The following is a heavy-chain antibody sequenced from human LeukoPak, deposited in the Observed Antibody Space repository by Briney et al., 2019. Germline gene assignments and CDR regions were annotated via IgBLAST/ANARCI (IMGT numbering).Heavy chain of an antibody. CDR1: GFTFSSYA. CDR2: ISYDGSNK. CDR3: AKNGNPVAGPSAAFDI. V-gene: IGHV3-30-3*01. Sequence: PGGSLRLSCAASGFTFSSYAMHWVRQAPGKGLEWVAVISYDGSNKYYADSVEGRFTISRDNSKNTLYLQMNSLRAEDTAVYYCAKNGNPVAGPSAAFDIWGQGTMVTVSS. J-gene: IGHJ3*02. D-gene: IGHD6-19*01.